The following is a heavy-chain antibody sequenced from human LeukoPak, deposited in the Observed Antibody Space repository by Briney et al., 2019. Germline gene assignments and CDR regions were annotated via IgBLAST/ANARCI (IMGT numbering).Heavy chain of an antibody. V-gene: IGHV1-2*02. CDR3: AREAGADEGEPAIKGLDP. Sequence: ASVKVSCKASGYTFTGYYMHWVRQAPGQGLEWMGWINPNSGGTNYAQKFQGRVTMTRDTSTSTVYMEMSSLRSENTAMYYCAREAGADEGEPAIKGLDPWGQGTLVTVPS. D-gene: IGHD2-21*02. J-gene: IGHJ5*02. CDR1: GYTFTGYY. CDR2: INPNSGGT.